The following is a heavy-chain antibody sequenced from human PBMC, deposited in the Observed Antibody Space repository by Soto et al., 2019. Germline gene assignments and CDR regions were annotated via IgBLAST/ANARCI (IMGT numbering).Heavy chain of an antibody. CDR1: GGTFSSST. J-gene: IGHJ4*02. CDR3: ARGYGSGTAFDY. Sequence: QVQLVQSGAEVKKPGSSVKVSCKASGGTFSSSTISWVRQAPGQGLEWMGRIIPILGIANYAQKFQGRVTIPADKSTSTAYMELSSLRSEDTAVYYCARGYGSGTAFDYWGQGTLVTVSS. V-gene: IGHV1-69*02. CDR2: IIPILGIA. D-gene: IGHD3-10*01.